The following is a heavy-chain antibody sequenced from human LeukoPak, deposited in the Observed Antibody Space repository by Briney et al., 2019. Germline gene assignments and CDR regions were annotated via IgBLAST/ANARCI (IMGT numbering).Heavy chain of an antibody. CDR2: IKQDGSEK. V-gene: IGHV3-7*01. J-gene: IGHJ4*02. CDR3: ANDYYYDSSGSRG. D-gene: IGHD3-22*01. CDR1: GFTFSSYW. Sequence: GGSLRLSCAASGFTFSSYWMSWVRQAPGKGLEWVANIKQDGSEKYYVDSVKGRFTISRDNAKNSLYLQMNSLRAEDTAVYYCANDYYYDSSGSRGWGQGTLVTVSS.